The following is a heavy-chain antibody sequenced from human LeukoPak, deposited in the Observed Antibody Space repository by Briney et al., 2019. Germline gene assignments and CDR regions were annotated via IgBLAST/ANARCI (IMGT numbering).Heavy chain of an antibody. CDR3: TRLRYGDYG. CDR1: GFTFSSYE. Sequence: GGSLRLSCAASGFTFSSYEMNWVRQAPGKGLEWVSYISSSGGTIYYADSVKGRFTISRDNAKNSLYLQTNSLRGEDTAVYYCTRLRYGDYGWGQGTLVTVSS. CDR2: ISSSGGTI. D-gene: IGHD4-17*01. V-gene: IGHV3-48*03. J-gene: IGHJ4*02.